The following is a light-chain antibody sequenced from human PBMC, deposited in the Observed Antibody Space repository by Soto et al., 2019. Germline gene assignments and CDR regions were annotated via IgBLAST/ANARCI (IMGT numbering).Light chain of an antibody. CDR3: QQYGSHRST. CDR1: QSVSSSY. V-gene: IGKV3-20*01. J-gene: IGKJ5*01. CDR2: GAS. Sequence: EIVLTQSPGTLSLSPGERATLSCRASQSVSSSYLAWYQQKPGQAPRLLIYGASSRATGIPDRFSGSGSGTDFTLTISRLAPEDFAVYYCQQYGSHRSTFGQGTRLEIK.